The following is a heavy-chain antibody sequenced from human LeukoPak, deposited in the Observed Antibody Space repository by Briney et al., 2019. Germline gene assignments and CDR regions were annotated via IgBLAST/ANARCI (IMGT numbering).Heavy chain of an antibody. Sequence: GSLRLSCAASGFSFSSYAMSWVRQTPGKGLEWVTGISGSGGSTYYADSVKGRFTISRDNSKNTLYLQMNSLRAEDTAVYYCAKVGYCSSTSCYNPYYFDYWGQGTLVTVSS. CDR2: ISGSGGST. CDR1: GFSFSSYA. D-gene: IGHD2-2*02. V-gene: IGHV3-23*01. J-gene: IGHJ4*02. CDR3: AKVGYCSSTSCYNPYYFDY.